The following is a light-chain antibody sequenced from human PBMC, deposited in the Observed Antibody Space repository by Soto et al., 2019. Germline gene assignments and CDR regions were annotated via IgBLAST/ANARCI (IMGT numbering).Light chain of an antibody. CDR3: QAWDSSTVV. CDR1: KLGDKY. CDR2: QDR. J-gene: IGLJ2*01. Sequence: SYELTQPPSVSVSPGQTASITCSGDKLGDKYACWYRQRPGQSPVLVIYQDRKGPSGIPERFSGSNSGNTATLTISGTQAMDEADYYCQAWDSSTVVFGGGTKLTV. V-gene: IGLV3-1*01.